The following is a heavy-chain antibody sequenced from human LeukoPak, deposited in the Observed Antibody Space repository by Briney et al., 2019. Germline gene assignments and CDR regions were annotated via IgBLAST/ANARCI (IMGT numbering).Heavy chain of an antibody. CDR2: IYPRDSAI. CDR1: GYSFSTYW. D-gene: IGHD2-21*02. V-gene: IGHV5-51*01. J-gene: IGHJ4*02. CDR3: ARRTYCGGDCYFPFDF. Sequence: GESLKISCKASGYSFSTYWIGWVRQKPGKGLEWMGIIYPRDSAIRSSPSSQGQVTFSVDKSISTAYLQWPSLKASDTAVYYCARRTYCGGDCYFPFDFWGQGTLVTVSS.